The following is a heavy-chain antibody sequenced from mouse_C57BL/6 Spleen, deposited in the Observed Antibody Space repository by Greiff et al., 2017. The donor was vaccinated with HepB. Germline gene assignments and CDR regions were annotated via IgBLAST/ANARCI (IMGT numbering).Heavy chain of an antibody. CDR3: TTVTRYYGSVFDY. CDR1: GFNIKDDY. CDR2: IDPENGDT. Sequence: DVKLQESGAELVRPGASVKLSCTASGFNIKDDYMHWVKQRPEQGLEWIGWIDPENGDTEYASKFQGKATITADTSSNTAYLQLSSRTSEDTAVYYCTTVTRYYGSVFDYWGQGTTLTVSS. D-gene: IGHD1-1*01. J-gene: IGHJ2*01. V-gene: IGHV14-4*01.